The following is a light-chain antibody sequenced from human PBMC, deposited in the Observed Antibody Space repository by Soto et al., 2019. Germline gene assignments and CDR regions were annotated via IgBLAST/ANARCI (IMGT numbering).Light chain of an antibody. J-gene: IGLJ2*01. Sequence: QSVLTQPPSASGTPGQRVTIFCSGSSSSFGRNTVNWYQHLPGTAPRLLIFNNNQWPSGVPDRFSGSKSGTSASLAISGLQSEDEADYDCAAWDDILNAVVFGGGTKLTVL. V-gene: IGLV1-44*01. CDR3: AAWDDILNAVV. CDR1: SSSFGRNT. CDR2: NNN.